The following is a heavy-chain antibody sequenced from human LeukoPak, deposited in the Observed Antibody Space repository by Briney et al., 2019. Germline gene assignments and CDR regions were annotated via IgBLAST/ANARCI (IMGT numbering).Heavy chain of an antibody. CDR1: GGSISSYY. D-gene: IGHD6-19*01. Sequence: SETLSLTCTVSGGSISSYYWSWIRQPAGKGLEWIGRIYTSGSTNYNPSLKSRVTMSVDTSKNQFSLKLSSVTAADTAVYYCAREYPMAVADWFDPWGKGTLVTVSS. J-gene: IGHJ5*02. CDR2: IYTSGST. V-gene: IGHV4-4*07. CDR3: AREYPMAVADWFDP.